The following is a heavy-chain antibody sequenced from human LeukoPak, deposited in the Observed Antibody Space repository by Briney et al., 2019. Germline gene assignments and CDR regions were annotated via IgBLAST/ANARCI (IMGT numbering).Heavy chain of an antibody. V-gene: IGHV3-23*01. Sequence: PGGSLRLSCAASGFTFSSYGMSWVRQAPAKGLEWVSAISGSGGSTYYADSVKGRFTISRDNSKNTLYLQMNSLRAEDTAVYYCAKDWTAGYYYYYMDVWGKGTTVTISS. J-gene: IGHJ6*03. CDR2: ISGSGGST. CDR3: AKDWTAGYYYYYMDV. D-gene: IGHD3/OR15-3a*01. CDR1: GFTFSSYG.